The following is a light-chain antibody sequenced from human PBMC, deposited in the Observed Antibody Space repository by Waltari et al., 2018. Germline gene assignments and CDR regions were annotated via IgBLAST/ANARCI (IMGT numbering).Light chain of an antibody. Sequence: IQMTQSSSSLSASVVDSLPITCRASQSISSYLNWYQQKPGKAPKLLIYAASSLQSGVPSRFSGSGSGTDFTLTISSLQPEDFATYYCQQSYSTPPLTFGGGTKVEIK. J-gene: IGKJ4*01. CDR3: QQSYSTPPLT. CDR1: QSISSY. V-gene: IGKV1-39*01. CDR2: AAS.